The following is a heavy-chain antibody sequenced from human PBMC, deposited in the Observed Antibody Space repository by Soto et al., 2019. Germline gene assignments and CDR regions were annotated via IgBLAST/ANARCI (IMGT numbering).Heavy chain of an antibody. D-gene: IGHD3-22*01. V-gene: IGHV3-15*07. Sequence: PGGSLRLSCAASGFTFSNAWMNWVRQAPGKGLEWVGRIKSKTDGGTTDYAAPVKGRFTISRDDSKNTLYLQMNSLKTEDTAVYYCTTDYYDSSGYWSQSAFDIWGQGTMVTVSS. CDR3: TTDYYDSSGYWSQSAFDI. CDR2: IKSKTDGGTT. CDR1: GFTFSNAW. J-gene: IGHJ3*02.